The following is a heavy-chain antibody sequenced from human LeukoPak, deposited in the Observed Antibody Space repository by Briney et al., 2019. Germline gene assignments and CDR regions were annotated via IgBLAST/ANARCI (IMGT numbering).Heavy chain of an antibody. J-gene: IGHJ4*02. CDR2: ISPYNGNT. D-gene: IGHD3-3*01. CDR3: ARDMVDFWSGPFYFAY. Sequence: GASVKVSCKASRYIFSSYGISWVRQAPGQGPEWMGWISPYNGNTNYAQKFQGRVTMTTDRSTSTAYMELRSLRSDGTAVYFCARDMVDFWSGPFYFAYWGQGTEVTVSS. CDR1: RYIFSSYG. V-gene: IGHV1-18*01.